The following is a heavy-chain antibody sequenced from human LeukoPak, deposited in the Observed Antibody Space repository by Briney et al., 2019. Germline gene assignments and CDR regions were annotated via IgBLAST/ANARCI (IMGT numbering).Heavy chain of an antibody. D-gene: IGHD3-22*01. Sequence: GGSLRLSCTASGFTFSSYAMSWVRQAPGKGLEWVSAISGSGGSTYYADSVKGRFTISRDNSKNTLYLQMNSLRAEDTAVYYCAKTRTYYHNSSEDPWYFDLWGRGTLVTVSS. V-gene: IGHV3-23*01. CDR3: AKTRTYYHNSSEDPWYFDL. CDR2: ISGSGGST. J-gene: IGHJ2*01. CDR1: GFTFSSYA.